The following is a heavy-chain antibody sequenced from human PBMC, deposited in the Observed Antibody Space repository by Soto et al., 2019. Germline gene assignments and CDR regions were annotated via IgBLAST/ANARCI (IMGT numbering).Heavy chain of an antibody. CDR2: ISKDGSVI. CDR3: ARSRSGAVPDSLGF. Sequence: XESLRLSCAASGFSFSRFAIHWVRQAPGKGLEWVAVISKDGSVIYYADSVKGRFTISRDNSKSSLFLQVNSLTSEDTAVYHCARSRSGAVPDSLGFWGQGTLVTVSS. V-gene: IGHV3-30-3*01. CDR1: GFSFSRFA. D-gene: IGHD3-10*01. J-gene: IGHJ4*02.